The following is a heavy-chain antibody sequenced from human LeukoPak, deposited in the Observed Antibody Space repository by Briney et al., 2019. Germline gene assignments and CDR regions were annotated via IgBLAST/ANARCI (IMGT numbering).Heavy chain of an antibody. Sequence: GGSLRLSCAASGFPLSDLYMSWVRQAPGKGPEWVADISSSGRAVTYADSVKGRFTISRDNGNSPLYLHRSSLGAEDTAVYYCARDHYYYSMGSYSDYGGQGTLVAVSS. CDR2: ISSSGRAV. J-gene: IGHJ4*02. CDR1: GFPLSDLY. V-gene: IGHV3-11*01. CDR3: ARDHYYYSMGSYSDY. D-gene: IGHD3-10*01.